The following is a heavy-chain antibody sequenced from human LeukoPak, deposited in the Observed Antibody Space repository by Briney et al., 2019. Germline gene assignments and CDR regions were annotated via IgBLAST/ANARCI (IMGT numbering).Heavy chain of an antibody. Sequence: PSETLSLTCTVSGGSISSYYWSWIRQPPGKGLEWVSSISSSSSYIYYADSVKGRFTISRDNAKNSLYLQMNSLRAEDTAVYYCARDGTIAAAGTIHSLDYWGQGTLVTVSS. CDR3: ARDGTIAAAGTIHSLDY. D-gene: IGHD6-13*01. CDR2: ISSSSSYI. CDR1: GGSISSYY. J-gene: IGHJ4*02. V-gene: IGHV3-21*01.